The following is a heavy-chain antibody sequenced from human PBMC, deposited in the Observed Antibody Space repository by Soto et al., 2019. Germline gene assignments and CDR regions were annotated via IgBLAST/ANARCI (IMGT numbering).Heavy chain of an antibody. D-gene: IGHD5-18*01. CDR2: ISHDGSTK. CDR3: ANQIQTGH. CDR1: GFTFSSYG. V-gene: IGHV3-30*18. Sequence: QVPLVEPGGGVVQPGTSLRLSCAASGFTFSSYGMHWVRQAPGKGLAWVAVISHDGSTKYYADSVKGRFTISRDNSKNTLYLQMNSLRVEDTAVYYCANQIQTGHWGQGTLVIVSS. J-gene: IGHJ4*02.